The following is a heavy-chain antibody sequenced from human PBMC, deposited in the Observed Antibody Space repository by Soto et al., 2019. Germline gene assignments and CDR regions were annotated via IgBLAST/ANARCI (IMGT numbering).Heavy chain of an antibody. CDR2: IKNKANSYTT. J-gene: IGHJ4*02. CDR1: GFTISDHY. D-gene: IGHD6-13*01. CDR3: TRVRLGSRRSSAY. Sequence: EVQLVESGGGLVQPEGSLRLSCAASGFTISDHYMDWVRQAPGKGLEWVGRIKNKANSYTTEYAAPGKGRFIISRDDSNNSVFLQMNRLNTDYPAVYYCTRVRLGSRRSSAYWGQGILVTVSS. V-gene: IGHV3-72*01.